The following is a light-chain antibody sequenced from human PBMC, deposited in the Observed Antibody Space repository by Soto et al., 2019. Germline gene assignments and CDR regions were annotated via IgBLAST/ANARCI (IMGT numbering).Light chain of an antibody. V-gene: IGKV1-39*01. CDR3: QQSYSIPWR. Sequence: DIQMTQSPSSLSASVGDRVTITCRASQSINKYLNWYQQKPGKGPKLLIYVASSLQSGVPSRFSGGGSGTDFTLTISSLQPEDSATYYCQQSYSIPWRFGQGTKVEIK. CDR1: QSINKY. CDR2: VAS. J-gene: IGKJ1*01.